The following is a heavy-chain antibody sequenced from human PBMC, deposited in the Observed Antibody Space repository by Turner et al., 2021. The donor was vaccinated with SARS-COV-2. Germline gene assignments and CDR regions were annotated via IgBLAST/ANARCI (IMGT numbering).Heavy chain of an antibody. V-gene: IGHV1-8*01. CDR1: GYTFTSYD. J-gene: IGHJ4*02. Sequence: QVQLVQSGAEVKKPGASVKVSCKASGYTFTSYDIHWVRQATGQGLEWMGCMNPNSGNTGYAQKFQGRVTMTRNTSISTAYMELSSLRSEDTAVYYCARTFTAMVRVDYWGQGTLVTVSS. D-gene: IGHD5-18*01. CDR2: MNPNSGNT. CDR3: ARTFTAMVRVDY.